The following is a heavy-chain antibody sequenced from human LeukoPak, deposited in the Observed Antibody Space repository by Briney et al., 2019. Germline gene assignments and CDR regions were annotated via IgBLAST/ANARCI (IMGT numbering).Heavy chain of an antibody. D-gene: IGHD3-3*01. CDR2: ISAYNGNT. J-gene: IGHJ4*02. Sequence: ASVKVSCKASGYTFTSYGISWVRQAPGQGLEWMGWISAYNGNTNYAQKLQGRVTMTTDTSTSTAYMELRSLRSDDTAVYYCARDLGDFWSGYYTGGTFDYWGQGTLVTVSS. V-gene: IGHV1-18*01. CDR3: ARDLGDFWSGYYTGGTFDY. CDR1: GYTFTSYG.